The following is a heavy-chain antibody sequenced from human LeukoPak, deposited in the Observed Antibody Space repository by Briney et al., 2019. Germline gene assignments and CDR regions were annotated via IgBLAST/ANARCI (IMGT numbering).Heavy chain of an antibody. CDR2: IYYSGST. V-gene: IGHV4-59*01. D-gene: IGHD4-17*01. J-gene: IGHJ4*02. CDR1: GGSISSYY. CDR3: ARGGSTVTTDY. Sequence: SETLSLTCTVPGGSISSYYWSWLQQPPGKGLEWIGYIYYSGSTNYNPSLKSRVTISVDTSKNQFSLKLSSVTAADTAVYYCARGGSTVTTDYWGQGTLVTVSS.